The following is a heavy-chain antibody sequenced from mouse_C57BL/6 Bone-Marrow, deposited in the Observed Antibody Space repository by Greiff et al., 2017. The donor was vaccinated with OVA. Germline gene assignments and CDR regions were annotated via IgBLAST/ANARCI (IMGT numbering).Heavy chain of an antibody. CDR2: SRNKANDYTT. D-gene: IGHD4-1*01. V-gene: IGHV7-1*01. J-gene: IGHJ1*03. Sequence: EVKLTESGGGLVQSGRSLRLSCATSGFTFSDFYMEWVRQAPGKGLEWIAASRNKANDYTTEYSASVKGRFTVSRDTSQGILYLQMSALGAEDADMCYRANDNWNWYFDVWGTGTAVTVSS. CDR1: GFTFSDFY. CDR3: ANDNWNWYFDV.